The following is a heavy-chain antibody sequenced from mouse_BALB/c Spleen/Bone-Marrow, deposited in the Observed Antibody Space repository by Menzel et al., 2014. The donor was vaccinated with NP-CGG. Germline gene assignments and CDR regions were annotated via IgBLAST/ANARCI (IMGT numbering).Heavy chain of an antibody. CDR2: INPSNGGT. J-gene: IGHJ3*01. CDR3: TREGTFIAY. CDR1: GYTFTSYY. Sequence: VKLMESGAELVKPGASVKLSCKSSGYTFTSYYMYWVKQRPGQGLEWIGGINPSNGGTNFNEKFKSKATLTVDKSSSTAYMQLSSLTAEDSAVYYCTREGTFIAYWGQGTLVTVSA. D-gene: IGHD3-3*01. V-gene: IGHV1S81*02.